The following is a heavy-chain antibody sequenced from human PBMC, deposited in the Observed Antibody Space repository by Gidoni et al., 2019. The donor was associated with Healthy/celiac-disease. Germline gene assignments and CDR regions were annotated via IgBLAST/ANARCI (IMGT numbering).Heavy chain of an antibody. V-gene: IGHV4-59*08. J-gene: IGHJ4*02. Sequence: QVQLQESGPGLVKPSETLSLTCPVSGGAISSYYWSWIRQPPGKGLEWIGYIYYSGSTNYNPSLKSRVTISVDTSKNQFSLKLSSVTAADTAVYYCARTTTVTTLDYWGQGTLVTVSS. D-gene: IGHD4-17*01. CDR1: GGAISSYY. CDR3: ARTTTVTTLDY. CDR2: IYYSGST.